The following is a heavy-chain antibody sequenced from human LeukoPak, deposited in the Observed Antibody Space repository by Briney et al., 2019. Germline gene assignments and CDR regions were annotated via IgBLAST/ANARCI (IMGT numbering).Heavy chain of an antibody. J-gene: IGHJ4*02. V-gene: IGHV1-18*01. Sequence: SVKVSCKPSGYTFTDYGINWVQQAPGQPLEWIGWIRGYNCHTKYAQRPQPRVNMTTDTSTSTAYMELRSLRSDDTAVYYCARQAYGDYAQNDYWGQGTLVTVSS. CDR2: IRGYNCHT. CDR1: GYTFTDYG. D-gene: IGHD4-17*01. CDR3: ARQAYGDYAQNDY.